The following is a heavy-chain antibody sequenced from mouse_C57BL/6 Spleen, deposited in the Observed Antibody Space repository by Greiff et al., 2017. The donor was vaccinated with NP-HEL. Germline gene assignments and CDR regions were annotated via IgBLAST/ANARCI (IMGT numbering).Heavy chain of an antibody. Sequence: QVQLQQPGAELVKPGASVKLSCKASGYTFTSYWMQWVKQRPGQGLEWIGEIDPSDSYTNYNQKFKGKATLTVDTSSSTAYMQLSSLTSEDSAVYYCSRREFYYYGSMDYWGQGTTLTVAS. V-gene: IGHV1-50*01. D-gene: IGHD1-1*01. CDR1: GYTFTSYW. J-gene: IGHJ2*01. CDR3: SRREFYYYGSMDY. CDR2: IDPSDSYT.